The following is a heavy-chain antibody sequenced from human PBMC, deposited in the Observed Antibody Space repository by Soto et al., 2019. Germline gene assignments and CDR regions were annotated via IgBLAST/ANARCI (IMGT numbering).Heavy chain of an antibody. CDR3: ARLHGYCISTSCYGYYGMDV. V-gene: IGHV4-39*01. Sequence: SGPRSLTFTLPGRSIHNTSYSWAWTRKPPGKGLEWIGTFYYSGSTYYNPSLKSRVTISVDTSKNQFSLKLSSVTAADTAVYYCARLHGYCISTSCYGYYGMDVWGQGTTVT. J-gene: IGHJ6*02. CDR2: FYYSGST. D-gene: IGHD2-2*01. CDR1: GRSIHNTSYS.